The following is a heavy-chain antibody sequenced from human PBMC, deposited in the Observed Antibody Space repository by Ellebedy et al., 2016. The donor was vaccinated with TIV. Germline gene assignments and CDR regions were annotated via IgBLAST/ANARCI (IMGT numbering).Heavy chain of an antibody. V-gene: IGHV3-66*01. CDR2: IYSGGST. J-gene: IGHJ4*02. CDR1: GFTVNSNY. CDR3: ARKYIYGFN. D-gene: IGHD5-18*01. Sequence: GESLKISCAASGFTVNSNYMSWVRQAPGKGLEWVSVIYSGGSTYYADSVKGRFTISRDNSKNTLYLQMNSLRAEDTAVYYCARKYIYGFNWGQGTLVTVSS.